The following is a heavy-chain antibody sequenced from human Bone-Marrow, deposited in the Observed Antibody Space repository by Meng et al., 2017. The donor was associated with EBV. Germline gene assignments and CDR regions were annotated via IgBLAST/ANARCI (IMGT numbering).Heavy chain of an antibody. Sequence: QIPLKESGPPLVKPHQTPTLTCTFSGFSLSTSGVGVGWIRQPPGKALEWLALIYWDDDKRYSPSLKSRLTITKDTSKNQVVLTMTNMDPVDTATYYCAHSQWPPSFDPWGQGTLVTVSS. J-gene: IGHJ5*02. CDR3: AHSQWPPSFDP. CDR1: GFSLSTSGVG. V-gene: IGHV2-5*02. CDR2: IYWDDDK. D-gene: IGHD6-19*01.